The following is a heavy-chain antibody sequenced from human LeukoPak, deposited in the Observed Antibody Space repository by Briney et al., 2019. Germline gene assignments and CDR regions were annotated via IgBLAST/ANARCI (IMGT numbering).Heavy chain of an antibody. CDR2: INPSGGST. J-gene: IGHJ4*02. CDR3: ARDADHYCSGGSCYYPDY. V-gene: IGHV1-46*01. Sequence: GASVKVSCTASGYTFTSYYMHWVRQAPGQGLEWMEIINPSGGSTSYAQKFQGRVTMTRDTSTSTVYMELSSLRSEDTAVYYCARDADHYCSGGSCYYPDYWGQGTLVTVSS. D-gene: IGHD2-15*01. CDR1: GYTFTSYY.